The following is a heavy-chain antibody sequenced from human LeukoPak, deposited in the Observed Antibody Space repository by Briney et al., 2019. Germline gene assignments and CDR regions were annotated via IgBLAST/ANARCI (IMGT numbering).Heavy chain of an antibody. Sequence: GESLKISCKGSGYSFTSYWIGWVRQMPGKGLEWMGIIYPGDSDSRYSPSFEGQVTFSVDKSISTAFLQWSSLKASDTAMYYCARDAAGHFDYWGQGTLVTVSS. V-gene: IGHV5-51*01. J-gene: IGHJ4*02. CDR3: ARDAAGHFDY. CDR1: GYSFTSYW. CDR2: IYPGDSDS. D-gene: IGHD3-10*01.